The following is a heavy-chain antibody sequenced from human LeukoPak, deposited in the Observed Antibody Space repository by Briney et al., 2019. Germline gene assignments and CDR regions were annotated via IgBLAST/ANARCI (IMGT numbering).Heavy chain of an antibody. J-gene: IGHJ4*02. CDR3: AKDHYWSIDY. D-gene: IGHD3-3*01. CDR2: IKGDGIST. Sequence: GGSLRLSCAASGFDFSSNWMHWVRHAPGQGLVWVSRIKGDGISTNYADSVKGRFTISRDIAKNTLYLQMNSLRAEDAGVYYCAKDHYWSIDYWGRGTLVTVSS. CDR1: GFDFSSNW. V-gene: IGHV3-74*01.